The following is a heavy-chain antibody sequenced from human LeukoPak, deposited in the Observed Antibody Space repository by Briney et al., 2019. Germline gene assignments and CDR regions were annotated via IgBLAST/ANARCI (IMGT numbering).Heavy chain of an antibody. D-gene: IGHD5-12*01. V-gene: IGHV3-33*01. CDR3: ARDFRGYDSYYFDY. J-gene: IGHJ4*02. CDR1: GFTFSSYG. CDR2: IWYDGSNK. Sequence: PGRSLRLSCAASGFTFSSYGMHWVRQAPGKGLEWVAVIWYDGSNKYYADSVKGRFTISRDNSKNTLYLQMNSLRAEDTAVYYCARDFRGYDSYYFDYWGQGTLVTVSS.